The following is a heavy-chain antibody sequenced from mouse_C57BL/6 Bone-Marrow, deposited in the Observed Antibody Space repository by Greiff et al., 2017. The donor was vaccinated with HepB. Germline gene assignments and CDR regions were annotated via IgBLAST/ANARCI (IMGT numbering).Heavy chain of an antibody. CDR3: ARREDGSWYFDV. J-gene: IGHJ1*03. D-gene: IGHD1-1*01. V-gene: IGHV1-64*01. CDR1: GYTFTSYW. Sequence: QVQLQQPGAELVKPGASVKLSCKASGYTFTSYWMHWVKQRPGQGLEWIGMIHPNSGSTNYNEKFKSKATLTVDKSSSTAYMQLSSLTSEDSAVYYCARREDGSWYFDVWGTGTMVTVSS. CDR2: IHPNSGST.